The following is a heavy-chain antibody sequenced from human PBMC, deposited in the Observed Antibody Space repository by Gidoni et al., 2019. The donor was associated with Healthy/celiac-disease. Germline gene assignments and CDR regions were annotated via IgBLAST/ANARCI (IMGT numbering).Heavy chain of an antibody. CDR2: IYPGDSDT. Sequence: EVQLVQSGAEVKKHGESLKLSCKGSGYSFTSYWIGWVRQMPGKGLEWMGIIYPGDSDTRYSPSFQGQVTISADKSISTAYLQWSSLKASDTAMYYCARQLVGYSSGWFFDYWGQGTLVTVSS. CDR3: ARQLVGYSSGWFFDY. D-gene: IGHD6-19*01. J-gene: IGHJ4*02. CDR1: GYSFTSYW. V-gene: IGHV5-51*01.